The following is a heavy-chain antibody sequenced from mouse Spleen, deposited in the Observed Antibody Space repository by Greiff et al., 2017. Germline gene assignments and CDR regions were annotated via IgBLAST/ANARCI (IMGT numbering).Heavy chain of an antibody. CDR1: GFTFSSYG. D-gene: IGHD4-1*01. CDR2: ISGGGSYT. Sequence: EVQGVESGGGLVKPGGSLKLSCAASGFTFSSYGMSWVRQTPEKRLEWVATISGGGSYTYYPDSVKGRFTISRDNAKNNLYLQMSSLRSEDTALYYCARRELTGNPPFAYWGQGTLVTVSA. V-gene: IGHV5-9-2*01. CDR3: ARRELTGNPPFAY. J-gene: IGHJ3*01.